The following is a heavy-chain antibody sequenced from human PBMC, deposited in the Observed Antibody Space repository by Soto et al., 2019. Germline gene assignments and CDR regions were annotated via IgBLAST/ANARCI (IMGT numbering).Heavy chain of an antibody. J-gene: IGHJ2*01. CDR2: IIPVFGIA. V-gene: IGHV1-69*13. CDR3: ARDNFGVKFFDV. Sequence: SVKVSCKAPGGTFSSHGITWVRQAPGQGLEWMGGIIPVFGIATYAQKFQGRVTIIADESTSTAYIQLSSLRSEDTAVYYCARDNFGVKFFDVWGRGTLVTVSS. D-gene: IGHD3-16*01. CDR1: GGTFSSHG.